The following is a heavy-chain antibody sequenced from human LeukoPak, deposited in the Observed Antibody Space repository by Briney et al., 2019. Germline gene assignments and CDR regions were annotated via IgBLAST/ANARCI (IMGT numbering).Heavy chain of an antibody. J-gene: IGHJ4*02. CDR1: GFTFSSYW. CDR3: ARPYGYSGYDYGY. V-gene: IGHV3-7*01. D-gene: IGHD5-12*01. CDR2: IKQDGSEK. Sequence: GGSLRLSCAASGFTFSSYWMSWVRQAPEKGLEWGSNIKQDGSEKSYVDSVKGRFTISRANAKNSLYLQMNSLRAEDTAVYYCARPYGYSGYDYGYWGQGTLVTVSS.